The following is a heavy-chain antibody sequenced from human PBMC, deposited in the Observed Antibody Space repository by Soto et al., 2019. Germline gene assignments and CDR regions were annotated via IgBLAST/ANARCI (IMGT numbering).Heavy chain of an antibody. V-gene: IGHV5-51*01. CDR1: GYSFTSYC. Sequence: GESLKISCKGSGYSFTSYCIGWVRQMPGKGLEWMGIIYPGDSDTRYSPSFQGQVTISADKSISTAYLQWSSLKASDTAMYYCARLYGRYCSGGSCSFDYWGQGTLVTVSS. D-gene: IGHD2-15*01. CDR3: ARLYGRYCSGGSCSFDY. CDR2: IYPGDSDT. J-gene: IGHJ4*02.